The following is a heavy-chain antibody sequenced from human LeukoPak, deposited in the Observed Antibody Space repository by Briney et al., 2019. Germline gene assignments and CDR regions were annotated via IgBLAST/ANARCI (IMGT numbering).Heavy chain of an antibody. CDR3: VAYCGGDCYPALDY. CDR2: IYHSGST. J-gene: IGHJ4*02. CDR1: GGSISSSNW. V-gene: IGHV4-4*02. Sequence: SETLSLTCAVSGGSISSSNWWSWVRQPPGKGLEWIGEIYHSGSTNYNPSLKSRVTISVDKSKNQFSLKLSSVTAADTAVYYCVAYCGGDCYPALDYWGQGTLVTVSS. D-gene: IGHD2-21*02.